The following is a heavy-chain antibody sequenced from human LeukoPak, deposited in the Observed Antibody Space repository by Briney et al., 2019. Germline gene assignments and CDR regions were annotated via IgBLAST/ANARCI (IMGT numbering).Heavy chain of an antibody. Sequence: VASVKVSSKASGYTFTVYYLHWVRQAPGQGLQWMGWVNPNSGVTNYAQKFQGRVTMTRDTSISTGYMELRRLRYDDTAVYYCARDLAVAGTPLGYWGQGTLVTVSS. D-gene: IGHD6-19*01. J-gene: IGHJ4*02. V-gene: IGHV1-2*02. CDR3: ARDLAVAGTPLGY. CDR2: VNPNSGVT. CDR1: GYTFTVYY.